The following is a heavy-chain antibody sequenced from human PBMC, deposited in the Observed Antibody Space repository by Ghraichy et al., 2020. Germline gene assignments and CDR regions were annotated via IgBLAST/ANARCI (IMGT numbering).Heavy chain of an antibody. CDR1: GYTFTSYG. CDR2: ISVNNGNT. D-gene: IGHD1-26*01. CDR3: ARDQEGGSGSFHAY. J-gene: IGHJ4*02. V-gene: IGHV1-18*01. Sequence: ASVKVSCKASGYTFTSYGINWVRQAPGQGLEWMGWISVNNGNTNYAQRLQGRVTMTTDTSTSTAYMELRSLRSDDTAIYYCARDQEGGSGSFHAYWGQGTLVTVSS.